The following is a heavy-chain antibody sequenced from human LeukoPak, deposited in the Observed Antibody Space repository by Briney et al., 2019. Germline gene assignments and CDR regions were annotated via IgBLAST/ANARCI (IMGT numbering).Heavy chain of an antibody. CDR2: ISAYNGNT. CDR1: GYIFTKYD. Sequence: ASVKVSCKTSGYIFTKYDISWVRQAPGQGLEWMGWISAYNGNTNYAQKLQGRVTMTTDTSTSTAYMELRSLRSDDTAVYYCARDGDTAETNWFDPWGQGTLVTVSS. V-gene: IGHV1-18*01. D-gene: IGHD5-18*01. CDR3: ARDGDTAETNWFDP. J-gene: IGHJ5*02.